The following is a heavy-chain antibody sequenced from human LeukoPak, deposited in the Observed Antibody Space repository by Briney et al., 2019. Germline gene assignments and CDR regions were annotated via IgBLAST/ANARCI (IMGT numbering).Heavy chain of an antibody. V-gene: IGHV3-7*01. D-gene: IGHD3-10*01. CDR1: EFTFISYW. Sequence: RGSLRLSCEASEFTFISYWMGWVRQAPGKGLEWVANINPDGSDTYYVDSVKGRFTISRDNAKKSMFLQMNSLRAEDTAVYYCVRWGVGAGIDYWGQGTLGTVSS. CDR2: INPDGSDT. CDR3: VRWGVGAGIDY. J-gene: IGHJ4*02.